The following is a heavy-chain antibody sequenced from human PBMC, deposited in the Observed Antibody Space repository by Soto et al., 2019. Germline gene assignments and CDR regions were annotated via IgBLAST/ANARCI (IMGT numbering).Heavy chain of an antibody. CDR2: ISGSGGNT. CDR3: AKDGGINCFDP. Sequence: EVQLLESGGGLVQPGGSLRLSCAASGFTFNNYAMNWVRQAPGKGLEWVSSISGSGGNTYYADSVKGRFTISRDNSKNTLYLQMNSLRAEDTAVYYCAKDGGINCFDPWGQGTLVTVSS. J-gene: IGHJ5*02. D-gene: IGHD2-15*01. CDR1: GFTFNNYA. V-gene: IGHV3-23*01.